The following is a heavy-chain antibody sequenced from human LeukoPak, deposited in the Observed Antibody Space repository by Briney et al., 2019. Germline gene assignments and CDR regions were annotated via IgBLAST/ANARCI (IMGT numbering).Heavy chain of an antibody. Sequence: SQTLSLTCAISGDSVSSNSAAWNRIRQSPSRGLEWLGRTYYRSKWYNDYAVSVKSRITINPDTSKNQFSLQLNSVTPEDTAVYYCARAMNGIAAAGTEFDPWGQGTLVTVSS. CDR2: TYYRSKWYN. CDR3: ARAMNGIAAAGTEFDP. J-gene: IGHJ5*02. CDR1: GDSVSSNSAA. D-gene: IGHD6-13*01. V-gene: IGHV6-1*01.